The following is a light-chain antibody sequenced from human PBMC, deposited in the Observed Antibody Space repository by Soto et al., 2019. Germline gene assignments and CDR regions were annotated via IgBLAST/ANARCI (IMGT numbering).Light chain of an antibody. CDR2: GAS. Sequence: EIVLTQSPGTLSLSPGERATLSCRASQSVSNNYLAWYQQKPGQAPRLLIYGASTRATGIPARFSGSGSGTELTLTISSLQSEDFAVYYCQQYNNWPPWTFGQGTKV. CDR3: QQYNNWPPWT. J-gene: IGKJ1*01. CDR1: QSVSNN. V-gene: IGKV3-15*01.